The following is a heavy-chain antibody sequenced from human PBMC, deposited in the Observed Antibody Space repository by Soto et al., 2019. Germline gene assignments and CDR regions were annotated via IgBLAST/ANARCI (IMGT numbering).Heavy chain of an antibody. D-gene: IGHD6-19*01. CDR2: VTGSGEET. V-gene: IGHV3-23*01. Sequence: GGSLRLSCAASGFTFYNFAMSWVRQAPGKGLEWVSTVTGSGEETYSADSVKGQFSISRDNSKNTLYLQMNSLRAEDTAIYYCAKSPIAVAGFDYWGQGTLVTVSS. CDR1: GFTFYNFA. CDR3: AKSPIAVAGFDY. J-gene: IGHJ4*02.